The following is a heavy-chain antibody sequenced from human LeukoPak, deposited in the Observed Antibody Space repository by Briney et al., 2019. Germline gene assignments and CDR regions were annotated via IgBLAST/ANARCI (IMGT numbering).Heavy chain of an antibody. Sequence: GPTPVKLTQTLTPTFTFSGFSLSTNGVGVGWNRQPPGKALGWLALIYWADENRYHPSLQPRTTSTRDTSKNQPVLTLTNTDPVDTGTYYCAHHLDTYMSPRLLDYWGQGTLVIVSS. CDR2: IYWADEN. D-gene: IGHD5-18*01. V-gene: IGHV2-5*02. CDR3: AHHLDTYMSPRLLDY. CDR1: GFSLSTNGVG. J-gene: IGHJ4*02.